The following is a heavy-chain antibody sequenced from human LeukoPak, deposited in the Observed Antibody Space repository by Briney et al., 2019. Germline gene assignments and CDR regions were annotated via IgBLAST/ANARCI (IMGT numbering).Heavy chain of an antibody. CDR2: IFYSGTT. V-gene: IGHV4-39*07. J-gene: IGHJ5*02. CDR1: AGSISSTGYY. CDR3: ASQHLAQRWFDP. Sequence: SETLSLTCTVSAGSISSTGYYWGWIRQPPGKGLEWIGSIFYSGTTYYMSSLKSRVTISVDTSKNQFSLRLSSVTAADTAMYYCASQHLAQRWFDPWGQGTLVTVSS. D-gene: IGHD6-13*01.